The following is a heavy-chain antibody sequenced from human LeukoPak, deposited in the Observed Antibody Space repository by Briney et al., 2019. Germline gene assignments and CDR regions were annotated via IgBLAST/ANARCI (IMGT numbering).Heavy chain of an antibody. CDR2: ISGSGGST. CDR1: GFIFSDYY. V-gene: IGHV3-23*01. J-gene: IGHJ6*02. D-gene: IGHD3-22*01. Sequence: GGSLRLSCAATGFIFSDYYMSWIRQAPGKGLEWVSAISGSGGSTYYADSVKGRFTISRDNAKNTLYLQMNSLRAEDTAVYYCARDLNLYYDSSGYYYYYGMDVWGQGTTVTVSS. CDR3: ARDLNLYYDSSGYYYYYGMDV.